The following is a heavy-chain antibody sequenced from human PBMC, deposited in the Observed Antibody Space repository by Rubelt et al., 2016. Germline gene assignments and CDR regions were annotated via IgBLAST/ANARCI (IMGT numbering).Heavy chain of an antibody. CDR1: GGSISSSSYY. J-gene: IGHJ4*02. CDR3: ARGTSLGS. CDR2: INHSGST. D-gene: IGHD1-1*01. Sequence: QLQLQESGPGLVKPSETLSLTCTVSGGSISSSSYYWGWIRQPPGKGLEWIGEINHSGSTNYNPSLKSRVTISVATSKNQFSLKLSSVTAADTAVYYCARGTSLGSWGQGTLVTVSS. V-gene: IGHV4-39*07.